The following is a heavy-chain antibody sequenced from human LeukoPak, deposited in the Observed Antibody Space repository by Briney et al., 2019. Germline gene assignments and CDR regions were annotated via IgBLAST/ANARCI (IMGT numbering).Heavy chain of an antibody. J-gene: IGHJ4*02. CDR1: GYTFTSYG. D-gene: IGHD6-19*01. V-gene: IGHV1-18*01. CDR2: ISAYNGNT. Sequence: ASVKVSCKASGYTFTSYGISWVRQAPGQGLEWMGWISAYNGNTNYAQKLQSRDTMTTDTSTSTAYMELRSLRSDDTAVYYCARVRSYSSGWSLGFYWGQGTLVTVSS. CDR3: ARVRSYSSGWSLGFY.